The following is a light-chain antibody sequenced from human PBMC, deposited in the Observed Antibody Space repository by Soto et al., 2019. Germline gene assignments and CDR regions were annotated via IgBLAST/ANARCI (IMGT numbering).Light chain of an antibody. CDR2: SNN. CDR1: TSNVETET. J-gene: IGLJ3*02. V-gene: IGLV1-44*01. CDR3: VAWDATVNGWV. Sequence: QAVVTQPPSASGAPGQSVTISCSGSTSNVETETVNWYQQLPGTAPKLVVYSNNKRPSAVPDRFSASKSGTSASLAISNLQPEDEADNYCVAWDATVNGWVFGGGTKLTVL.